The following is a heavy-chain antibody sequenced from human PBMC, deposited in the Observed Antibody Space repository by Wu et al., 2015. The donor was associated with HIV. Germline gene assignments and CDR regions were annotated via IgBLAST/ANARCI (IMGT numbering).Heavy chain of an antibody. D-gene: IGHD3-3*01. CDR2: ISSHNGHT. CDR3: AREGDAIFGVAIGLDYMDV. CDR1: PYTSEKTD. Sequence: IQLVQSGLELKKPGASLRVSCTTSPYTSEKTDFAWMRQAPGQGLEYMGWISSHNGHTNYAPAFQGRLTLTTDTSTSTAYMELRSLRSDDTAVYYCAREGDAIFGVAIGLDYMDVWGKGTTVTVSS. V-gene: IGHV1-18*01. J-gene: IGHJ6*03.